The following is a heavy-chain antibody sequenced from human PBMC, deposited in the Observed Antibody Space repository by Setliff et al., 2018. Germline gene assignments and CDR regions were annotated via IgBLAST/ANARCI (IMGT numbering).Heavy chain of an antibody. V-gene: IGHV5-51*01. CDR2: IYPGDSDT. CDR1: GYNFINYW. D-gene: IGHD1-26*01. CDR3: AREHVSGHSEY. Sequence: PGESLKISCKGSGYNFINYWIGWVRQMPGKGLEWMGIIYPGDSDTRYSPSFQGQVTISANKSINTAYLHLSSLKASDTAMYYCAREHVSGHSEYWGQGTLVTVS. J-gene: IGHJ4*02.